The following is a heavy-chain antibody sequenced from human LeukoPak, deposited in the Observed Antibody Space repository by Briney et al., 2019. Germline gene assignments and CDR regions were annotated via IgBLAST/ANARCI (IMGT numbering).Heavy chain of an antibody. CDR1: GGTFSSYA. D-gene: IGHD6-19*01. J-gene: IGHJ4*02. CDR2: IIPILGIA. CDR3: ARDRAGSGSDY. V-gene: IGHV1-69*10. Sequence: VKVSCKASGGTFSSYAISWVRQAPGQGLEWMGRIIPILGIANYAQKFQGRVTITADKSTSTAYMELSSLRSEDTAVYYCARDRAGSGSDYWGQGTLVTVSS.